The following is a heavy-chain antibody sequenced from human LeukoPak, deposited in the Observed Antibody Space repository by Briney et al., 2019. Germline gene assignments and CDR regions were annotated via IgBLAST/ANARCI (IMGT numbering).Heavy chain of an antibody. J-gene: IGHJ5*02. V-gene: IGHV1-8*01. Sequence: ASVKVSCKASGYTFTSYDINWVRQDTGQGLERMGWMNPNSGNTGYAQKFQGRVTMTRNTSISTAYMELSSLRSEDTAVYYCARGDIVVVPADNWFDPWGQGTLVTVSS. CDR1: GYTFTSYD. CDR3: ARGDIVVVPADNWFDP. D-gene: IGHD2-2*01. CDR2: MNPNSGNT.